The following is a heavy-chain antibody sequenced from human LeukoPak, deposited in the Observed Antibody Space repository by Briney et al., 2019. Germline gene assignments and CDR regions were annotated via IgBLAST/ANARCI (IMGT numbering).Heavy chain of an antibody. V-gene: IGHV3-30*03. CDR3: ARGNYDILTGYYPIDY. CDR2: ISYDGSNK. Sequence: GGSLRLSRAASGFTFSSYGVHWVRQAPGKGLEWVAVISYDGSNKYYADSVKGRFTISRDNSKNTLYLQMNSLRAEDTAVYYCARGNYDILTGYYPIDYWGQGTLVTVSS. CDR1: GFTFSSYG. J-gene: IGHJ4*02. D-gene: IGHD3-9*01.